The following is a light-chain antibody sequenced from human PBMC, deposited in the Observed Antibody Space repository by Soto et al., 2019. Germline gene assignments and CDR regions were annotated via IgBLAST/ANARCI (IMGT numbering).Light chain of an antibody. Sequence: IQMTQLPSSLSASVGDRVTITCRVSQDIRSDLGWYQQRPGKAPKVLIYATSSLQSGVPSRFSGRGSGEDLTPNISRLETEDRPVYYRQQFGRSLTFGPGTQVAIK. J-gene: IGKJ4*02. CDR3: QQFGRSLT. V-gene: IGKV1-6*01. CDR2: ATS. CDR1: QDIRSD.